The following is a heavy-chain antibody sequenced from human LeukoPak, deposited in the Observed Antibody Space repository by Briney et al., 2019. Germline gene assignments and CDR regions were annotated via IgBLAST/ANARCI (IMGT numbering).Heavy chain of an antibody. V-gene: IGHV3-23*01. D-gene: IGHD3-3*01. CDR1: GFAFSSYA. J-gene: IGHJ4*02. CDR2: ISGSGGST. CDR3: AKAGYDFWSGFRY. Sequence: GGSLRLSCAASGFAFSSYAMSWVRQAPGQGLEWVSAISGSGGSTYYADSVKGRFTISRDNSKNTLYLQMNSLRAEDTAVYYCAKAGYDFWSGFRYWGQGTLVTVSS.